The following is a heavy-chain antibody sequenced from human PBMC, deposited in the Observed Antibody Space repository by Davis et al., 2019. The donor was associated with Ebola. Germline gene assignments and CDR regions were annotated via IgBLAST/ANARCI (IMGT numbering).Heavy chain of an antibody. Sequence: GESLKISCAASGFSFSTYAMSWVRQAPGEGLEWVALVTGDGSATSHADSVKGRFTISRDNSKDTVQLQMNSLRVEDTAVYYCTGGRGGSSWELYWGQGTLVTVSS. V-gene: IGHV3-23*01. CDR2: VTGDGSAT. J-gene: IGHJ4*02. D-gene: IGHD6-13*01. CDR3: TGGRGGSSWELY. CDR1: GFSFSTYA.